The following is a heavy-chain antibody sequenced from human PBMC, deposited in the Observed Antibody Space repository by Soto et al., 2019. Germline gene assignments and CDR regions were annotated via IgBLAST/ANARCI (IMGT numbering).Heavy chain of an antibody. CDR2: INHSGST. CDR1: GGSFSGYY. Sequence: SETLSLTCAVYGGSFSGYYWSWIRQPPGKGLEWIGEINHSGSTNYNPSLKSRVTISVDTSKNQFSLKLSSVTAADTAVYYCASLLYDFWSGYYAFDIWGQGTMVTVSS. V-gene: IGHV4-34*01. D-gene: IGHD3-3*01. CDR3: ASLLYDFWSGYYAFDI. J-gene: IGHJ3*02.